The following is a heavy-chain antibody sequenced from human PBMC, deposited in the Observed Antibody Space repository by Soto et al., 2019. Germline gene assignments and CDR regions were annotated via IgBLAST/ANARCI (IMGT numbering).Heavy chain of an antibody. CDR2: IYYSGST. D-gene: IGHD3-22*01. J-gene: IGHJ4*02. V-gene: IGHV4-30-4*01. Sequence: SETLSLTCTVSGGSISSGDYYWSWIRQPPGKGLECIGYIYYSGSTYYNPSLKSRVTISVDTSKNQFSLKLSSVTAADMAVYYCARAYYDSSGYYPALYFDYWGQGTLVTVS. CDR3: ARAYYDSSGYYPALYFDY. CDR1: GGSISSGDYY.